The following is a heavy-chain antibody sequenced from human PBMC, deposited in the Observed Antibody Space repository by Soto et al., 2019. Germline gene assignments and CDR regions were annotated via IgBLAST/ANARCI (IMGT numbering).Heavy chain of an antibody. J-gene: IGHJ4*02. D-gene: IGHD6-6*01. CDR1: GGSVSSGSYY. CDR3: ARLAYSSSSN. CDR2: IYYSGST. V-gene: IGHV4-61*01. Sequence: SETLSLTCTVSGGSVSSGSYYWSWIRQPPGKGLEWIGYIYYSGSTNYNPSLKSRVTISVDTSKNQFSLKLSSVTAADTAVYYCARLAYSSSSNWGQGTLVTVSS.